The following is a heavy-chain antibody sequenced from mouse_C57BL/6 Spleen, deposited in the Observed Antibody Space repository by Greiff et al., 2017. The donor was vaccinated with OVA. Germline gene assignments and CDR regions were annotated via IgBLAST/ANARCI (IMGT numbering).Heavy chain of an antibody. V-gene: IGHV14-2*01. CDR3: AGYYYGSSYRAWFAY. CDR2: IDPEDGET. J-gene: IGHJ3*01. D-gene: IGHD1-1*01. Sequence: VHVKQSGAELVKPGASVKLSCTASGFNIKDYYMHWVKQRTEQGLEWIGRIDPEDGETKYAPKFQGKATITADTSSHTAYLQLSSLTSEDTAVYYCAGYYYGSSYRAWFAYWGKGTLVTVSA. CDR1: GFNIKDYY.